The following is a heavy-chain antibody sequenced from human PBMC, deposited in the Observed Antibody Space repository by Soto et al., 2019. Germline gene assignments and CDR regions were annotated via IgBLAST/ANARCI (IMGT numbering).Heavy chain of an antibody. Sequence: SETLSLTCAVYGGSFSGYYWSWIRQPPGKGLEWIGYIYYSGSTYYNPSLKSRVTISVDTSKNQFSLKLSSVTAADTAVYYCARDKRDGYNPGPFDYWGQGTLVTVSS. CDR3: ARDKRDGYNPGPFDY. J-gene: IGHJ4*02. V-gene: IGHV4-34*09. CDR1: GGSFSGYY. D-gene: IGHD5-12*01. CDR2: IYYSGST.